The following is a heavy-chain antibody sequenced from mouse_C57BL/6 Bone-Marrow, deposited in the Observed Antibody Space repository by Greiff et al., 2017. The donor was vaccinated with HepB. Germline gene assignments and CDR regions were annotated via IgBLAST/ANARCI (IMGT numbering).Heavy chain of an antibody. J-gene: IGHJ2*01. V-gene: IGHV3-6*01. Sequence: VQLKESGPGLVKPSQSLSLTCSVTGYSITSGYYWNWIRQFPGNKLEWMGYISYDGSNNYNPSLKNRISITRDTSKNQFFLKLNSVTTEDTATYYCARDSYGSSDFDYWGQGTTLTVSS. CDR1: GYSITSGYY. CDR2: ISYDGSN. CDR3: ARDSYGSSDFDY. D-gene: IGHD1-1*01.